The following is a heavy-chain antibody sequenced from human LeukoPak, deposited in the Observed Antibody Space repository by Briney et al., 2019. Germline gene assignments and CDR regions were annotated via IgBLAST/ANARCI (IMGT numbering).Heavy chain of an antibody. Sequence: MPSETLSLTCTVSGGSISSSSYSWSWIRQPPGKGLEWIGYIYHSGSTYYNPSLKSRVTISVDRSKNQFSLKLSSVTAADTAVYYCARDKGNDYGELLAFDIWGQGTMVTVSS. D-gene: IGHD4-17*01. CDR2: IYHSGST. CDR3: ARDKGNDYGELLAFDI. V-gene: IGHV4-30-2*01. J-gene: IGHJ3*02. CDR1: GGSISSSSYS.